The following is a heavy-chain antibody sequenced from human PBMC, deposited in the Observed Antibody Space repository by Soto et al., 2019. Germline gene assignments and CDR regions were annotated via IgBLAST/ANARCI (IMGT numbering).Heavy chain of an antibody. V-gene: IGHV3-15*01. CDR3: ATDAKNSKWDTGHFDH. J-gene: IGHJ4*02. CDR1: GFPFNNAW. D-gene: IGHD1-26*01. Sequence: GSLRLSCAGSGFPFNNAWMTWVRQAPGQGLEWIGRITSRTYGATTDYAAPVKGRFSISRDDSKNMVFLQMNSLKTEDTAVYYCATDAKNSKWDTGHFDHWGQGTLVTVSS. CDR2: ITSRTYGATT.